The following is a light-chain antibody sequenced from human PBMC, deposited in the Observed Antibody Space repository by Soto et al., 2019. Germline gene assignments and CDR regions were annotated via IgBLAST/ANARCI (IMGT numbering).Light chain of an antibody. V-gene: IGLV4-69*01. CDR2: LNSDGSH. CDR1: SGHSSYA. Sequence: QSVLTQSPSASASLVASVKLTCTLSSGHSSYAIAWHQQQPEKGPRYLMKLNSDGSHSKGDGIPDRFSGSSSGAERYLTISSLQSEDEADYYCQTWGTGIWVFGGGTKLTVL. J-gene: IGLJ3*02. CDR3: QTWGTGIWV.